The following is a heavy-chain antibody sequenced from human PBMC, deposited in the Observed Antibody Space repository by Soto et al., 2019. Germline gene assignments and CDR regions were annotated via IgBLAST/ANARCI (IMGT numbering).Heavy chain of an antibody. Sequence: TSETLSLTCCVSGGSISSSFWSWIRQPPGKELEWIGYISYSGSTTYNPSLKSRITLSVDTSKNQFSLRVASVTAADTAVYYCARGHRAMEYYYYYGMDVWGQGTTVTVSS. D-gene: IGHD5-18*01. V-gene: IGHV4-59*01. CDR2: ISYSGST. J-gene: IGHJ6*02. CDR3: ARGHRAMEYYYYYGMDV. CDR1: GGSISSSF.